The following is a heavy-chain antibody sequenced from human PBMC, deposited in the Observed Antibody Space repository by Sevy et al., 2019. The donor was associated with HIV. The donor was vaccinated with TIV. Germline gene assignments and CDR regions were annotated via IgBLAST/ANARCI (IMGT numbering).Heavy chain of an antibody. CDR2: IYTSGST. V-gene: IGHV4-4*07. D-gene: IGHD5-12*01. CDR1: GGSISSYY. CDR3: GGDSGYEKGAFDI. Sequence: SETLSLTCTVSGGSISSYYWSWIRQPAGKGLEWIGRIYTSGSTNYNPSLKSRVTMSVETSKNQFSLKLKPLTAADTAVYYCGGDSGYEKGAFDIWGQGTMVTVSS. J-gene: IGHJ3*02.